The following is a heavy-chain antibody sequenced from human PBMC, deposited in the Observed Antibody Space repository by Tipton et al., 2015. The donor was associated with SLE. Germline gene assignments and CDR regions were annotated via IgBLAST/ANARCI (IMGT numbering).Heavy chain of an antibody. Sequence: TLSLTCTVSGGSISTYYWSWIRQPPKQGLEWIAYIYHSGITNYNPSLQSRVTISVDRSKNQFSLKLSSVTAADTAVYYCARGTVYPIFGYMDVWGKGTTVTVSS. J-gene: IGHJ6*03. V-gene: IGHV4-59*01. CDR1: GGSISTYY. D-gene: IGHD3-3*01. CDR2: IYHSGIT. CDR3: ARGTVYPIFGYMDV.